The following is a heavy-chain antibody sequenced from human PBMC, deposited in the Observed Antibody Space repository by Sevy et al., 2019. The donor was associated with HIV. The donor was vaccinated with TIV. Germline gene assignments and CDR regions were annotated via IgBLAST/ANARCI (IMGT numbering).Heavy chain of an antibody. Sequence: GGSLRLSCAASGFTFSTYTMNWVRQAPGKGLEWVSSISSSSYIYYADSVKGRFTISGDNAKNSLYLQMNSLRVEDTAVYYCARAAYYCSTTSCYIDYWGQGTLVTVSS. D-gene: IGHD2-2*02. CDR1: GFTFSTYT. J-gene: IGHJ4*02. CDR2: ISSSSYI. CDR3: ARAAYYCSTTSCYIDY. V-gene: IGHV3-21*01.